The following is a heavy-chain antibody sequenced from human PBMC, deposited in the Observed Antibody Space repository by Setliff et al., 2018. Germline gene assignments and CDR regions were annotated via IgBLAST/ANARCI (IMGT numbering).Heavy chain of an antibody. J-gene: IGHJ3*02. Sequence: SETLSLTCTVSGGSISSSSYYWGWIRQPPGKGLEWIGSIYYSGNTNYNPSLKSRVTISIDTSKNQFSLKLSSVTAADTAVYHCARGKTFFGAFIRAFDIWGQGRMVTVS. V-gene: IGHV4-39*07. D-gene: IGHD3-3*01. CDR1: GGSISSSSYY. CDR2: IYYSGNT. CDR3: ARGKTFFGAFIRAFDI.